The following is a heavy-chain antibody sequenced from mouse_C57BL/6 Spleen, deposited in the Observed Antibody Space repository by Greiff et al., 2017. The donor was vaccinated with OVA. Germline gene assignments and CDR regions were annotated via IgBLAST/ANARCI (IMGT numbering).Heavy chain of an antibody. Sequence: QVQLQQPGAELVRPGSSVKLSCKASGYTFTSYWMHWVKQRPIQGLEWIGNIDPSDSETHYNQKFKDKATLTVDKSSSTAYMQLSSLTSEDSAVYYCARGPYYYAMDYWGQGTSVTVSS. J-gene: IGHJ4*01. CDR3: ARGPYYYAMDY. V-gene: IGHV1-52*01. CDR1: GYTFTSYW. CDR2: IDPSDSET.